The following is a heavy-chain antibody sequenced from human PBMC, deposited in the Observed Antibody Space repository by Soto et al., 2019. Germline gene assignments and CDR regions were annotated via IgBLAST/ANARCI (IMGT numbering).Heavy chain of an antibody. CDR3: AIPYSSGRHYYGMDV. J-gene: IGHJ6*02. Sequence: GESLKISCKGSGYSFTSYWIGWVRQMPGKGLECMGIIYPGDSDTRYSPSFQGQVTISADKSISTAYLQWSSLKASDAAMYYCAIPYSSGRHYYGMDVWGQGTTVTVSS. D-gene: IGHD6-19*01. CDR1: GYSFTSYW. CDR2: IYPGDSDT. V-gene: IGHV5-51*01.